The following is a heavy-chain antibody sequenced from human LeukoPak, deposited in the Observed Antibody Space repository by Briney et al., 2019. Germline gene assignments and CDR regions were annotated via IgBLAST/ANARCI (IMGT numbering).Heavy chain of an antibody. J-gene: IGHJ4*02. D-gene: IGHD4-17*01. CDR2: ISWNSGSI. Sequence: PGGSLRLSCAASGFTFDDYAMHWVRQAPGKGLEWVSGISWNSGSIGYADSVKGRFTISRDNAKNSLYLQMNSLRAEDTALYYCAKDMDDYGDYPYFDYWGQGTLVTVSS. CDR3: AKDMDDYGDYPYFDY. CDR1: GFTFDDYA. V-gene: IGHV3-9*01.